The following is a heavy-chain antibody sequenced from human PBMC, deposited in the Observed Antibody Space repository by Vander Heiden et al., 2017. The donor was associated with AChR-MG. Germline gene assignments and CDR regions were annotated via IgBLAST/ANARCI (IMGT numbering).Heavy chain of an antibody. CDR3: ARAGYCSSTSCYHRRNWFDP. D-gene: IGHD2-2*01. CDR1: GGSFSGYY. CDR2: INHSGST. Sequence: QVQLQQWGAGLLKPSETLCLTCAVYGGSFSGYYWGWIRQPPGRGLEWIGEINHSGSTNYNPSLKSRVTISVDTSKNQFSLKLSSVTAADTAVYYCARAGYCSSTSCYHRRNWFDPWGQGTLVTVSS. J-gene: IGHJ5*02. V-gene: IGHV4-34*01.